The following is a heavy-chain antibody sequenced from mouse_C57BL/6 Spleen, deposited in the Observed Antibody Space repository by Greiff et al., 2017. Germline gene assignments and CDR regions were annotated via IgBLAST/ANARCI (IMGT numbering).Heavy chain of an antibody. CDR1: GYAFTSSW. CDR2: INPGDGDT. CDR3: ASPYYYGCSPDY. V-gene: IGHV1-82*01. D-gene: IGHD1-1*01. J-gene: IGHJ2*01. Sequence: QVQLQQPGPELVKPGASVKLSCKASGYAFTSSWMNWVKQRPGQGLEWIGRINPGDGDTNYNGKFKGKATLTADKSSSTAYMQLSSLTSEDSAVYFCASPYYYGCSPDYWGQGTTLTVSS.